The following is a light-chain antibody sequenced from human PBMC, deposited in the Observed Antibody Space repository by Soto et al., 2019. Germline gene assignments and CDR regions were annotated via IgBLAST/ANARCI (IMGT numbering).Light chain of an antibody. V-gene: IGKV4-1*01. J-gene: IGKJ4*01. Sequence: DIPMTQSPSSLSASIGDTVTITCRASQDIANYLAWYQQKPGQPPKLLIYWASTRESGVPDRFSGSGSGTDFTLTISSLQAEDVAVYYCQQYYSTPLTFGGGTKVEIK. CDR3: QQYYSTPLT. CDR1: QDIANY. CDR2: WAS.